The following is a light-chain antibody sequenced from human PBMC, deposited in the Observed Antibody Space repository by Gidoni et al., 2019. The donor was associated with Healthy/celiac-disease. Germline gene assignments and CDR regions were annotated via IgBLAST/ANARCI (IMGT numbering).Light chain of an antibody. CDR1: QSVLYSSNNKNY. CDR2: WAS. J-gene: IGKJ1*01. V-gene: IGKV4-1*01. Sequence: DIVMTQSPDSLAVSLGERATINCKSSQSVLYSSNNKNYLAWYQQKPGQPPKLLIYWASTRETGVPDRFSGRGSGTDFTLTISSLQAEDLAVYYGQQYYSTPLTFGQXTKVEIK. CDR3: QQYYSTPLT.